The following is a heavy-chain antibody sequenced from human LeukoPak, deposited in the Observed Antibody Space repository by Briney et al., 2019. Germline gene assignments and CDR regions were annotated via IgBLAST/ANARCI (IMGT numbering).Heavy chain of an antibody. CDR2: INSDGSST. D-gene: IGHD2-15*01. J-gene: IGHJ4*02. V-gene: IGHV3-74*01. Sequence: GSLRLSCAASGFTFSSYWMHWVRQAPGKGLVWVSRINSDGSSTSYADSVKGRFTISRDNAKNTLYLQMNSLRAEDTAVYYCARELAGCSGGSCYFRWGQGTLVTVSS. CDR1: GFTFSSYW. CDR3: ARELAGCSGGSCYFR.